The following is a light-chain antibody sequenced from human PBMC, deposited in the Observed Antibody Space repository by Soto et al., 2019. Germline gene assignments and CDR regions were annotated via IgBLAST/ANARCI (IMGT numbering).Light chain of an antibody. CDR3: LSFDSSLSVV. Sequence: QAVVTQPTSVSGAPGQRVTISCTGSSSNIGAGYDVHWYQQLPGRAPKLLIYGNTNRPSGVPDRFSGSKSGTSASLAITGLQAEDEADYYCLSFDSSLSVVFGGGTQLTVL. CDR2: GNT. J-gene: IGLJ2*01. V-gene: IGLV1-40*01. CDR1: SSNIGAGYD.